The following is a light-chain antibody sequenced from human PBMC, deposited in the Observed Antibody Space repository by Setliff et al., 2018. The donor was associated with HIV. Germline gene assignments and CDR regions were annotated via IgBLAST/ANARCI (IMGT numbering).Light chain of an antibody. CDR3: AAWDDSLNGWV. J-gene: IGLJ3*02. V-gene: IGLV1-44*01. CDR2: NNN. CDR1: SSNIASNA. Sequence: QSVLTQPPSASGTPGQRVIISCSGSSSNIASNAVNWYQQFPRTAPKVLIYNNNQRPSGVPDRFSGSKSGTSASLAISGLQSDDEADYYCAAWDDSLNGWVFGGGTQLTV.